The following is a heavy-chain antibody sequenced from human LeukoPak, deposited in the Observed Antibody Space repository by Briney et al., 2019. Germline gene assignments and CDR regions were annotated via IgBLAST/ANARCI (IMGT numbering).Heavy chain of an antibody. Sequence: GRSLRLSCAASGFTFDDYAMHWVRQAPGKGLEWVSGISWNSGSIGYVDSVKGRFTISRDNAKNSLYLQMNSLRAEDTALYYCAKVHYYGSGSCFDYWGQGTLVTVSS. J-gene: IGHJ4*02. V-gene: IGHV3-9*01. D-gene: IGHD3-10*01. CDR1: GFTFDDYA. CDR2: ISWNSGSI. CDR3: AKVHYYGSGSCFDY.